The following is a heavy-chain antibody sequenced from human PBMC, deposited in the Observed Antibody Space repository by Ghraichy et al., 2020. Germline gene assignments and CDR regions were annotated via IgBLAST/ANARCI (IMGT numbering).Heavy chain of an antibody. CDR2: ISSSSSYI. J-gene: IGHJ4*02. D-gene: IGHD6-13*01. V-gene: IGHV3-21*01. Sequence: GGSLRLSCAASGFTFSSYSMNWVRQAPGKGLEWVSFISSSSSYIYYADSVKGRFTISRDNAKNSLYLQMNSLRAEDTAVYYCARDRVAAAGDYWGQGTLVTVSS. CDR3: ARDRVAAAGDY. CDR1: GFTFSSYS.